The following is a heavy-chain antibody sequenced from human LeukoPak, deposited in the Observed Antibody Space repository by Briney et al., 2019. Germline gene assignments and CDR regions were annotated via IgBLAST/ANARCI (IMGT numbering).Heavy chain of an antibody. CDR2: IKQDGSEK. CDR1: GFTFSSYW. CDR3: ARDGYSSSWYSR. J-gene: IGHJ4*02. Sequence: GGSLRLSCAASGFTFSSYWKSWVRQAPGKGLEWVANIKQDGSEKYYVDSVKGRFTISRDNAKNSLYLQMNSLRAEDTAVYYCARDGYSSSWYSRWGQGTLVTVSS. V-gene: IGHV3-7*01. D-gene: IGHD6-13*01.